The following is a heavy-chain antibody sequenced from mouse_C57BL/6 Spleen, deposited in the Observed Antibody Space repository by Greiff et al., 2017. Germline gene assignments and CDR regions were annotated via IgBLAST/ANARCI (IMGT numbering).Heavy chain of an antibody. J-gene: IGHJ2*01. Sequence: VQLQQSGPELVKPGASVKISCKASGYTFTDYYMNWVKQSHGKSLEWIGDINPNNGGTSYNQKFKGKATLTVDKSSSTAYMELRSLTSEDSAVYYCARETAPTFDYWGQGTTRTVSS. CDR2: INPNNGGT. CDR3: ARETAPTFDY. D-gene: IGHD3-2*01. V-gene: IGHV1-26*01. CDR1: GYTFTDYY.